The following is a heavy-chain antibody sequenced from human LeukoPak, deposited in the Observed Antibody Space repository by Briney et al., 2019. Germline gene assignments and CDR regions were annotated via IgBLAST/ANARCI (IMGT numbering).Heavy chain of an antibody. J-gene: IGHJ4*02. CDR1: GYSISSGYL. CDR3: ARVLKDYDFWSGYYTPPYYFDY. Sequence: SETLSLTCTVSGYSISSGYLWGWVRQPPGKGLEWIGYIYYSGSTNYNPSLKSRVTISVDTSKNQFSLKLSSVTAADTAVYYCARVLKDYDFWSGYYTPPYYFDYWGQGTLVTVSS. CDR2: IYYSGST. D-gene: IGHD3-3*01. V-gene: IGHV4-38-2*02.